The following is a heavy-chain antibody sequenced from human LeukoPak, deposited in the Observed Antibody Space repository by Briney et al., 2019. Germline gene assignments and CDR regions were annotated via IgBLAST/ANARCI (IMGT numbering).Heavy chain of an antibody. CDR2: MNPNSGNT. CDR3: ARVKMVRGALKNYYYYFGMDV. V-gene: IGHV1-8*01. J-gene: IGHJ6*02. CDR1: GYTFTGYD. D-gene: IGHD3-10*01. Sequence: VASVKVSCKASGYTFTGYDINWVRQATGQGLEWMGWMNPNSGNTGYAQKFQGRVTMTRNTSIRTAYMELSSLRSEDTAVYYCARVKMVRGALKNYYYYFGMDVWGQGTTVTVSS.